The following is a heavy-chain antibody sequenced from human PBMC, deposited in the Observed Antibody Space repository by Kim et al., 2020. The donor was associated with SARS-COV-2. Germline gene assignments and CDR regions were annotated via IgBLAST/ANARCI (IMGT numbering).Heavy chain of an antibody. Sequence: TYYADSVKGRFTISRDNSKNTLYLQMNSLRAEDTAVYYCAKDPYDSPFDYWGQGTLVTVSS. CDR3: AKDPYDSPFDY. J-gene: IGHJ4*02. CDR2: T. V-gene: IGHV3-23*01. D-gene: IGHD3-22*01.